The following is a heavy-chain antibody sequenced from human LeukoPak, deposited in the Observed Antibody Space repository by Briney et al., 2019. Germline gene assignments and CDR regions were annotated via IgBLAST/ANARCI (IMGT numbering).Heavy chain of an antibody. CDR2: INPNSGGA. D-gene: IGHD6-13*01. Sequence: ASVKVSCKASGYTFTDYYMHWVRQAPGQGLEWMGWINPNSGGANYAQKFQGRVTMTTDTSISTAYMELNRLRSDDTAVYYCASTGQQLVDGDWFDPWGQGTLVTVSS. V-gene: IGHV1-2*02. J-gene: IGHJ5*02. CDR3: ASTGQQLVDGDWFDP. CDR1: GYTFTDYY.